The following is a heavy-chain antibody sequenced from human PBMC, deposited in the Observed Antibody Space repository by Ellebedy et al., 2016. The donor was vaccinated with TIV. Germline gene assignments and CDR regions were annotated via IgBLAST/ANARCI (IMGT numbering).Heavy chain of an antibody. D-gene: IGHD2-15*01. CDR2: IIPIFGTA. CDR1: GGTFSSYA. CDR3: ARGEDCSGGSCYLSGMDV. J-gene: IGHJ6*02. Sequence: AASVKVSCKASGGTFSSYAISWVRQAPGQGLEWMGGIIPIFGTANYAQKFQGRVTITADESTSTAYMELSSLRSEDTAVYYCARGEDCSGGSCYLSGMDVWGQGTTVTVSS. V-gene: IGHV1-69*13.